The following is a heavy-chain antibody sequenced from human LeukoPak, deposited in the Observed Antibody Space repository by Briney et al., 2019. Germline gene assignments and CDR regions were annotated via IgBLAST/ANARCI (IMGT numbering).Heavy chain of an antibody. D-gene: IGHD3-10*01. CDR3: ATSVTMVRGVIRAYFDY. V-gene: IGHV1-18*01. J-gene: IGHJ4*02. CDR1: GYTFTNYH. CDR2: VSTNDGNT. Sequence: GASVKVSCKASGYTFTNYHIAWVRQAPGQGLEWMGWVSTNDGNTVYAQRLQGRVTMTEDTSTDTAYMELSSLRSEDTAVYYCATSVTMVRGVIRAYFDYWGQGTLVTVSS.